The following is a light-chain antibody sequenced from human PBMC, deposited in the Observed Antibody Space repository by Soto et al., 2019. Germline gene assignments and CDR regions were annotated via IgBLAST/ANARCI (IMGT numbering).Light chain of an antibody. CDR3: QQDGNSPLT. V-gene: IGKV3-20*01. J-gene: IGKJ4*01. CDR1: QSVSSSF. CDR2: GAS. Sequence: EIVLTQSPGTLSLSPGERATLSCRASQSVSSSFLAWYQQKPGQAPRLLIYGASSRATGIPDRFSGSGSGTDFTLTLSRLEPEAVAVYYCQQDGNSPLTFGGGTKVEIK.